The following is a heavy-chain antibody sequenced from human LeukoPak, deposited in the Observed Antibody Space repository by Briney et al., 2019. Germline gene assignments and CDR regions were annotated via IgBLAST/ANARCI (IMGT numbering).Heavy chain of an antibody. Sequence: ASVKVSCKASGYTFTGYYMHWVRQAPGQGLEWMGWISAYNGNTNYAQKFQVRVIMTTDTYTNTAHMELRSLRSDDTAVYYCARNLGYSTLHFDYWGQGTLVTVSS. CDR3: ARNLGYSTLHFDY. D-gene: IGHD3-22*01. CDR2: ISAYNGNT. V-gene: IGHV1-18*04. CDR1: GYTFTGYY. J-gene: IGHJ4*02.